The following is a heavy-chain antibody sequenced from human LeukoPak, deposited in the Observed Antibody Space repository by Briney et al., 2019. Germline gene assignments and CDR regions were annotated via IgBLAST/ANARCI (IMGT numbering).Heavy chain of an antibody. CDR1: GFTFSSYG. V-gene: IGHV3-33*01. J-gene: IGHJ6*03. D-gene: IGHD2-2*01. CDR2: IWYDGSNK. Sequence: PGGSLRLSCAASGFTFSSYGMHWVRQAPGKGLEWVAVIWYDGSNKYYADSVKGRCTISRDNSKNTLYLQMNSLRAEDTAVYYCARDCALSTSYHSLYYYYMDVWGKGTTVTVSS. CDR3: ARDCALSTSYHSLYYYYMDV.